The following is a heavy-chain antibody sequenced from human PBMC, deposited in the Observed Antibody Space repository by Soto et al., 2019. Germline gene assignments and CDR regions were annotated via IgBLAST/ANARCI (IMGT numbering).Heavy chain of an antibody. CDR1: GFAFHDYA. V-gene: IGHV3-9*01. Sequence: EVQLVESGGGLVQPGRSLTLSCAASGFAFHDYAMHWVRQDPGKGLEWVSSIIWNSGKIGYAGSVKGRFTISRDNAKNLVYLQMDSLRAEDTALYYCAKDKSNEELSVYYYNGLDVWGQGTTVIVSS. D-gene: IGHD3-16*02. J-gene: IGHJ6*02. CDR2: IIWNSGKI. CDR3: AKDKSNEELSVYYYNGLDV.